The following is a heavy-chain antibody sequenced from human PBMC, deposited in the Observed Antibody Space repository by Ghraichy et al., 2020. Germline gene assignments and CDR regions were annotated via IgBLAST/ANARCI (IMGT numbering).Heavy chain of an antibody. CDR3: ARWDFTMVRGPYEYYFDY. Sequence: SVKVSCKASGGTFSSYAISWVRQAPGQGLEWMGGIIPIFGTANYAQKFQGRVTITADESTSTAYMELSSLRSEDTAVYYCARWDFTMVRGPYEYYFDYWGQGTLVTVSS. V-gene: IGHV1-69*13. J-gene: IGHJ4*02. D-gene: IGHD3-10*01. CDR1: GGTFSSYA. CDR2: IIPIFGTA.